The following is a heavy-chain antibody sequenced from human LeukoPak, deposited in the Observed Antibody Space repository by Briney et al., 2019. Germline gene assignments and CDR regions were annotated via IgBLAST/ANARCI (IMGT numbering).Heavy chain of an antibody. Sequence: GGSLRLSCAASGFTFSSYWMHWVRQAPGKGLVWVSRTNTEGTSTWYADSVKGRFTVSRDNSKNTVYLQMSSLRAEDTAVYYCARDSYNNVDYWGQGTLVTVSS. CDR3: ARDSYNNVDY. CDR2: TNTEGTST. V-gene: IGHV3-74*01. J-gene: IGHJ4*02. D-gene: IGHD5-24*01. CDR1: GFTFSSYW.